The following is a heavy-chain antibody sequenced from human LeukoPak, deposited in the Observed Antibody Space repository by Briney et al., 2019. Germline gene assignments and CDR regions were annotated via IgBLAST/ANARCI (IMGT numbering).Heavy chain of an antibody. CDR3: ARAGQGYCTSTSCYLSLDY. CDR1: GGSISSNNYY. V-gene: IGHV4-61*02. CDR2: IYTSGSTSGST. D-gene: IGHD2-2*01. Sequence: SETLSLTCIVSGGSISSNNYYWNWIRQPAGKGLEWIGRIYTSGSTSGSTNYNPSLKSRVTISVDTSKNQFSLKLSSVTAADTAVYYCARAGQGYCTSTSCYLSLDYWGQGTLVTVSS. J-gene: IGHJ4*02.